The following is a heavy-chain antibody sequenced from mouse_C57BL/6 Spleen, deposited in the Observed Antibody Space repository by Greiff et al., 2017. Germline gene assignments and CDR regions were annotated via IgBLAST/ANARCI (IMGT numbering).Heavy chain of an antibody. V-gene: IGHV1-18*01. D-gene: IGHD2-3*01. Sequence: EVMLVESGPELVKPGASVKIPCKASGYTFTDYNMDWVKQSHGKSLEWIGDINPNNGGTIYNQKFKGKATLTVDKSSSTAYMELRSLTSEDTAVYYCARSMIYDGYYRYYYAMDYWGQGTSVTVSS. CDR1: GYTFTDYN. CDR3: ARSMIYDGYYRYYYAMDY. CDR2: INPNNGGT. J-gene: IGHJ4*01.